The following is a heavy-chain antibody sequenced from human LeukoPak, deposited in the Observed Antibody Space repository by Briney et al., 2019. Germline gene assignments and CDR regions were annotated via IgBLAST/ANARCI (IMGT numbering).Heavy chain of an antibody. V-gene: IGHV3-7*03. CDR3: AGPPQAGPFDY. Sequence: PGGSLRLSCAASGFTFSNYWMSWVRQAPGKGLEWVANIKKDGSEKYYVDSLKGRFAISRDNAKNSLYLQMNSLRAEDTAVYYCAGPPQAGPFDYWGQGTLVTVSS. D-gene: IGHD6-19*01. J-gene: IGHJ4*02. CDR1: GFTFSNYW. CDR2: IKKDGSEK.